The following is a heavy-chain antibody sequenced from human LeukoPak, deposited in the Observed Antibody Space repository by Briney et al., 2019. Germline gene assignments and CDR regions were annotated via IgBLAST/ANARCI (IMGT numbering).Heavy chain of an antibody. Sequence: PGGSLRLSCAASGFAFSSYRMGWVRQAPGKGLEWVASIKQDGSEKYYVDSVKGRFTISRDNAKNSLYLQMNSLRAEDTAVYYRARDSRSVVPYWGQGTLVTVSS. J-gene: IGHJ4*02. V-gene: IGHV3-7*01. CDR3: ARDSRSVVPY. D-gene: IGHD2-2*01. CDR2: IKQDGSEK. CDR1: GFAFSSYR.